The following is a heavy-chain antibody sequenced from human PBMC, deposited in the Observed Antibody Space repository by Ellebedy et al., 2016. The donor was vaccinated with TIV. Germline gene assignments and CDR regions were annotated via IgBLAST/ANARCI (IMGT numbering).Heavy chain of an antibody. D-gene: IGHD6-13*01. CDR3: AAAAGAGDDAFDI. J-gene: IGHJ3*02. CDR1: GFTFSRYS. Sequence: GESLKISXAASGFTFSRYSMNWVRQAPGKGLEWVSYISSSSSTIYYADSVKGRFTISRDKAKNSLYLQMNSLRAEDTAVYYCAAAAGAGDDAFDIWGQGTMVTASS. V-gene: IGHV3-48*01. CDR2: ISSSSSTI.